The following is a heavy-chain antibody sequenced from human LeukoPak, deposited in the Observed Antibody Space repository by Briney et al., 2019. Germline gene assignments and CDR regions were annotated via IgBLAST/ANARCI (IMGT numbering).Heavy chain of an antibody. V-gene: IGHV3-7*01. CDR1: GFTFTNYW. D-gene: IGHD1-1*01. Sequence: PGGSLRLSCAASGFTFTNYWMSWVRQAPGKGLEWVGNIKQDGSEQYYLGSVKGRFTISRDNAENSLYLQLNSLRAEDTALYYCAREGTTEFDSWGQGILVTVCS. CDR3: AREGTTEFDS. J-gene: IGHJ4*02. CDR2: IKQDGSEQ.